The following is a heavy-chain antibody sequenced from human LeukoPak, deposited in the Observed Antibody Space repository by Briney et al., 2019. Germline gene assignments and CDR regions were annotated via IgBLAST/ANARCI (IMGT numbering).Heavy chain of an antibody. CDR3: ARRVGYYDFWSGIDAFDI. CDR2: IYHSGST. D-gene: IGHD3-3*01. V-gene: IGHV4-38-2*02. CDR1: GYSISSGYY. Sequence: PSETLSLTCTVSGYSISSGYYWGWIRQPPGKGLEWIGSIYHSGSTYYNPSLKSRVTISVDTSKNQFSLKLSSVTAADTAVYYCARRVGYYDFWSGIDAFDIWGQGTMVTVSS. J-gene: IGHJ3*02.